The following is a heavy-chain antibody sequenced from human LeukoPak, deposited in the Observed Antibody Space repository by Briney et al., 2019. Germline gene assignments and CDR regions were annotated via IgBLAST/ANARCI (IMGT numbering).Heavy chain of an antibody. Sequence: GGSLRLSCAASGFTFSNAWMSWVRQAPGKGLEWVGRIKSKSDGGTTEYAAPLKGRFTISRDDSKNTLFLQMNSLTTEDTAVYYCTTPTTVVDYWGQGTLVTVSP. CDR1: GFTFSNAW. D-gene: IGHD4-23*01. CDR3: TTPTTVVDY. V-gene: IGHV3-15*01. CDR2: IKSKSDGGTT. J-gene: IGHJ4*02.